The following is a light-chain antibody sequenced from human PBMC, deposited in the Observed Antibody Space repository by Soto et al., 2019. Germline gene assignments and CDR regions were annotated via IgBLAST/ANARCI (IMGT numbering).Light chain of an antibody. CDR1: KIGSKS. Sequence: SYELTQPPSVSVAPGQTARITCGGNKIGSKSVHWNQQKPGQAPVLVVYDDSDRPSGIPERFSGSNSGNTATLTISRVEAGDKADYYCEVWDSSSDHPYVFGTGTKMNVL. J-gene: IGLJ1*01. V-gene: IGLV3-21*02. CDR3: EVWDSSSDHPYV. CDR2: DDS.